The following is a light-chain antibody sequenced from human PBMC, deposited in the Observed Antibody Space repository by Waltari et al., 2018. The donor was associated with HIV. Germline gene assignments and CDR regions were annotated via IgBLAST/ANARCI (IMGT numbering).Light chain of an antibody. CDR3: QVWDRDYREAV. V-gene: IGLV3-21*02. CDR2: DDV. Sequence: SYVLTQAPSVSVAPGQTATISCGNIGRNSVQWYRQKPGRAPLLVVSDDVDRSSGIPARFSGARSGARATLTISGVEAGDEADYYCQVWDRDYREAVFGGGTTLIVL. CDR1: NIGRNS. J-gene: IGLJ2*01.